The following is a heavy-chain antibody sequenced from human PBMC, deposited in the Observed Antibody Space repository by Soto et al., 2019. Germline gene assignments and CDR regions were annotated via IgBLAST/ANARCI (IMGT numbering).Heavy chain of an antibody. CDR1: GFSLSNSGVG. CDR2: IYGDNDK. Sequence: QITLKESGPSPVKPTQTLTVTCTFSGFSLSNSGVGVAWIRQPPGKALEWLARIYGDNDKRYSPSLKTRLTITKDTAKNQVVLTMTNMDPVDTATYSCAHCTLHDDGDYYPGTSDVFDSWGQGTLVTVSS. CDR3: AHCTLHDDGDYYPGTSDVFDS. J-gene: IGHJ4*02. D-gene: IGHD4-17*01. V-gene: IGHV2-5*02.